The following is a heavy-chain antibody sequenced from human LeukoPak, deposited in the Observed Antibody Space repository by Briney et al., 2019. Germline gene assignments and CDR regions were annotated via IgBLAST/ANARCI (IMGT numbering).Heavy chain of an antibody. CDR3: AREGRRPTARPED. D-gene: IGHD6-6*01. J-gene: IGHJ4*02. CDR2: IKQDGSEK. V-gene: IGHV3-7*01. Sequence: GGSLRLSCAASGFTFSSYWMSWVRQAPGKGLEWVANIKQDGSEKYYVDSVKGRFTISRDSAKNPLYLQMNSLRAEDTAVYYCAREGRRPTARPEDWGQGTLVTVSS. CDR1: GFTFSSYW.